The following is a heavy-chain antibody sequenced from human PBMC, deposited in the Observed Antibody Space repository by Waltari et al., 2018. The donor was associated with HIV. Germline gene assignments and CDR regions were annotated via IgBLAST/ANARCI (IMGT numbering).Heavy chain of an antibody. J-gene: IGHJ4*01. V-gene: IGHV1-2*06. CDR1: GYTFTDYY. CDR3: AREPRESIDY. Sequence: QVQLVQSGAEVKKPGASVKVSCKASGYTFTDYYMQWVRQAPGQGLEWMGRSNPNSGATNYAQRFQGRVTMTRDTSISTAYMELSRLRSDDTAVYFCAREPRESIDYWGQGTLVTVSS. CDR2: SNPNSGAT.